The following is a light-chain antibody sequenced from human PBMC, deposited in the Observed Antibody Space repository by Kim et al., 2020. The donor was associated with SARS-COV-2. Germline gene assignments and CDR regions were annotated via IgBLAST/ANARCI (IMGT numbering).Light chain of an antibody. CDR3: NSRDSNDNVV. V-gene: IGLV3-19*01. J-gene: IGLJ2*01. CDR2: GKN. CDR1: SLGSYY. Sequence: VALGQTVRITCQGDSLGSYYATWHQQKPGQAPIVVIYGKNNRPSGIPDRFSGSSSGNTAFLTITGTQAGDEADYYCNSRDSNDNVVFGGGTQLTVL.